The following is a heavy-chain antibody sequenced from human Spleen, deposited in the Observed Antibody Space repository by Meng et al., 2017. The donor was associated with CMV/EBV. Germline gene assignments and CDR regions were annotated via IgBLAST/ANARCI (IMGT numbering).Heavy chain of an antibody. CDR3: ARGHPREFSYGLYFDY. J-gene: IGHJ4*02. D-gene: IGHD5-18*01. Sequence: SETLSLTCTVSGGSIRSGGYYWSWIRQQPGKGLEWIGYIYHTGSPYYNPSLKSRLTKSVDTSKNQFSLKLSSVTAADTAVYYCARGHPREFSYGLYFDYWGQGILVTVSS. CDR1: GGSIRSGGYY. CDR2: IYHTGSP. V-gene: IGHV4-31*03.